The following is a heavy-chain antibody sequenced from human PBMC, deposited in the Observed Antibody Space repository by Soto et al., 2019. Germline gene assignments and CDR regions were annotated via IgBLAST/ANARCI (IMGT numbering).Heavy chain of an antibody. CDR1: GFSLSTSGVG. D-gene: IGHD6-19*01. Sequence: QITLKESGPTLVKPTQTLTLTCTFSGFSLSTSGVGVGWIRQPPGKALEWLALIYWNDDKRYSPSLKSRLTITKDTSKNQVVLTMTNMDPVDTATYYCAHRQGQGQWLVRRQVAWFDPWGQGTLVTVSS. CDR3: AHRQGQGQWLVRRQVAWFDP. J-gene: IGHJ5*02. CDR2: IYWNDDK. V-gene: IGHV2-5*01.